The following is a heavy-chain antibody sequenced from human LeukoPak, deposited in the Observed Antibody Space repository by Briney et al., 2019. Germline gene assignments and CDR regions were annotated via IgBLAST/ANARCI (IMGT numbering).Heavy chain of an antibody. CDR1: GGSISSCDYY. CDR3: ARRISTYDSSGYSTGDAFDF. D-gene: IGHD3-22*01. Sequence: SDTLSLTCTASGGSISSCDYYWGWIRQPPGKGLEWIGIVYYGGSTHYNPSHKGRVTLSVDTSKNQFSLKLTSVTAADTAVYYCARRISTYDSSGYSTGDAFDFWGQGILVTVSS. J-gene: IGHJ4*02. V-gene: IGHV4-39*01. CDR2: VYYGGST.